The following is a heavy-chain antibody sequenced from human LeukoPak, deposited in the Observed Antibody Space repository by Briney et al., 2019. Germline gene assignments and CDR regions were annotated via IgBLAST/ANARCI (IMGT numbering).Heavy chain of an antibody. CDR1: GGSISNGDYY. CDR2: IFYSGRT. J-gene: IGHJ4*02. V-gene: IGHV4-30-4*08. D-gene: IGHD3-9*01. Sequence: PSQTLSLTCTVSGGSISNGDYYWSWIRQPPGKGLEWVGYIFYSGRTFYNPSLKSRVTISVDTSKIPFSLKLSSVTAADTAIYYCASLTRNFDILTGYGPYYFDFWGQGTLVTVSS. CDR3: ASLTRNFDILTGYGPYYFDF.